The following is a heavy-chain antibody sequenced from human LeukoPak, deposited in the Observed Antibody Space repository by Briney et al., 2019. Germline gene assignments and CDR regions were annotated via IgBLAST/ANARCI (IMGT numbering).Heavy chain of an antibody. Sequence: PGGSLRLSCAASGFTFSSYSMNWVRQAPGKGLEWVSSISSSSSYIYYADSVKGRFTISRDNAKNSLFLQMDSLRAEDTAVYYCAKPRTNDYGGNFDCWGQGTLVTVSS. D-gene: IGHD4-23*01. CDR3: AKPRTNDYGGNFDC. J-gene: IGHJ4*02. V-gene: IGHV3-21*06. CDR1: GFTFSSYS. CDR2: ISSSSSYI.